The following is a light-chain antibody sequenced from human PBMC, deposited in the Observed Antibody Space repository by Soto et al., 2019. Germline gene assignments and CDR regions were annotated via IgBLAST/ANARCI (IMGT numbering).Light chain of an antibody. Sequence: EIVLTQSPGTLSLSPGESATLSCRASQSVSSSYLAWYQQKPGQAPRFLIYGASSRATGIPDRFSGSGSGTDLTLTISRLEPEDFAVYYCQQYGSSPPITFGQGTRLEIK. V-gene: IGKV3-20*01. CDR1: QSVSSSY. CDR3: QQYGSSPPIT. J-gene: IGKJ5*01. CDR2: GAS.